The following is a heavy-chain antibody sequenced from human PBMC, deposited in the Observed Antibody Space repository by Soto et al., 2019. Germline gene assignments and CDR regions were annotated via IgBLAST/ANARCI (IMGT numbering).Heavy chain of an antibody. D-gene: IGHD3-10*01. Sequence: QVQLVQSGAEVKKPGASVKVSCKASGYTFTSYYMHWVRQAPGQGLEWMGIINPSGGSTSYAQKFQGRVTMTRDTSTSTVYMELSSLRSEDTAVYYCASSIRDLWFGELGPFAYWGQGTLVTVSS. V-gene: IGHV1-46*01. CDR1: GYTFTSYY. J-gene: IGHJ4*02. CDR2: INPSGGST. CDR3: ASSIRDLWFGELGPFAY.